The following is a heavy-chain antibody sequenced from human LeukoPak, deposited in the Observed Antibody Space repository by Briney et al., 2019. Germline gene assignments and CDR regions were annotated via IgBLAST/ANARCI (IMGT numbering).Heavy chain of an antibody. CDR1: GYSISSGYC. J-gene: IGHJ6*03. V-gene: IGHV4-38-2*01. CDR3: ARHPYYYYYMDV. CDR2: IYHSGST. Sequence: PSETLSLTCAVSGYSISSGYCWGWIRQPPGKGLEWIGTIYHSGSTYYNPSLKSRVTISLDASKNQFSLKLSSLTAAETAVYFCARHPYYYYYMDVWGKGTTVTVSS.